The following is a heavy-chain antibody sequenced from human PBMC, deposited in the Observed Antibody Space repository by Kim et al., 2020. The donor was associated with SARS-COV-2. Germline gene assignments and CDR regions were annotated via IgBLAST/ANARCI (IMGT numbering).Heavy chain of an antibody. D-gene: IGHD5-12*01. J-gene: IGHJ4*02. Sequence: YADSVKDEFTTSGDSTKNKLYLQMNRLRAEDTAVYYCARVARGDGYNYDNWGQGTLVTVSS. CDR3: ARVARGDGYNYDN. V-gene: IGHV3-66*01.